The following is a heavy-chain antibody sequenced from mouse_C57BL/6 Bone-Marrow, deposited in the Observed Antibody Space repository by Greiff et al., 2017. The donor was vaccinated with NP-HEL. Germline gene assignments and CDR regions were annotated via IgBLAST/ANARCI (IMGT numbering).Heavy chain of an antibody. D-gene: IGHD1-1*01. CDR2: ISDGGSYT. J-gene: IGHJ1*03. Sequence: EVKLVESGGGLVKPGGSLKLSCAASGFTFSSYAMSWVRQTPEKRLEWVATISDGGSYTYYPDNVKGRFTISRDNAKNNLDLQMSHLKSEDTAMYYCARWYGSSLWYFDVWGTGTTVTVSS. V-gene: IGHV5-4*03. CDR3: ARWYGSSLWYFDV. CDR1: GFTFSSYA.